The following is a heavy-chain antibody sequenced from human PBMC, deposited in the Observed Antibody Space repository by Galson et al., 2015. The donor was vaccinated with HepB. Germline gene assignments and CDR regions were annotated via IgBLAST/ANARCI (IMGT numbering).Heavy chain of an antibody. V-gene: IGHV3-11*06. Sequence: SLRLSCAASGFSFSDYYMSWIRQAPGKGLEWLSYISSNTIYTNYADSVKGRFTVCRDNVKNSISLQMNRLSVEDTAIYYCARVADADYGDHSHFDSWGQGTLVTVSS. CDR2: ISSNTIYT. D-gene: IGHD4-17*01. CDR3: ARVADADYGDHSHFDS. J-gene: IGHJ4*02. CDR1: GFSFSDYY.